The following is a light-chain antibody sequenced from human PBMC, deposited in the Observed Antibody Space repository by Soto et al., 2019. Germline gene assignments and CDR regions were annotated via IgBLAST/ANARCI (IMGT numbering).Light chain of an antibody. CDR1: QSVRGN. CDR2: GAS. Sequence: EIVMTQSPATLSVSPGERATLSCRASQSVRGNLAWYQQKPGQSPRLLIYGASSRATGIPARFSGSGSGTEFTLTISSLQSEDFAVYYCQQYNNWPFITFGQGTRLEN. CDR3: QQYNNWPFIT. V-gene: IGKV3-15*01. J-gene: IGKJ5*01.